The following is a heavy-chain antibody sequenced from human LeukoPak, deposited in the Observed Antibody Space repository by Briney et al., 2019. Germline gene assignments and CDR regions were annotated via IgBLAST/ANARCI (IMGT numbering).Heavy chain of an antibody. CDR1: GFPFGGYW. Sequence: GGPLRLSCAASGFPFGGYWIHGVRQAPGKGRVWVSRFLRDGSPTIYTHCVKARFHIPREHAEITLYLQVKTLRAGDRPILYCTRGSYLAACDIWGQGTMVTVSS. CDR2: FLRDGSPT. J-gene: IGHJ3*02. CDR3: TRGSYLAACDI. V-gene: IGHV3-74*01.